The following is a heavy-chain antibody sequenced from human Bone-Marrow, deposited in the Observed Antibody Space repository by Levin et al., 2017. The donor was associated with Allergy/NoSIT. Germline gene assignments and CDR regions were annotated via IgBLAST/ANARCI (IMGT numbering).Heavy chain of an antibody. Sequence: ASVKVSCKASGYTFTNYGISWVRQAPGQGLEWMGWISAYNGNTYYAQKLQGRVTMTTDTSTSTAYMELRSLRSDDTAVYYCARVGSGWSLYDYWGQGTLVTVSS. J-gene: IGHJ4*02. CDR1: GYTFTNYG. V-gene: IGHV1-18*01. CDR2: ISAYNGNT. D-gene: IGHD6-19*01. CDR3: ARVGSGWSLYDY.